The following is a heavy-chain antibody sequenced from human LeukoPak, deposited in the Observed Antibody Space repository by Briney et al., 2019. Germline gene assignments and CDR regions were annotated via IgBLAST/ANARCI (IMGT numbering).Heavy chain of an antibody. D-gene: IGHD2-8*02. CDR1: GFTFSTYA. Sequence: GGSLRLSCAASGFTFSTYAMGWVRRAPGKGLEWVSLISATGSNTYYTDSVKGRFTISRDNFKHTVSLQMNSLRAEDTAVYYCAKDGRAYCTGGDCFSTYFYYGMDVWGQGTTVTVS. V-gene: IGHV3-23*01. J-gene: IGHJ6*02. CDR3: AKDGRAYCTGGDCFSTYFYYGMDV. CDR2: ISATGSNT.